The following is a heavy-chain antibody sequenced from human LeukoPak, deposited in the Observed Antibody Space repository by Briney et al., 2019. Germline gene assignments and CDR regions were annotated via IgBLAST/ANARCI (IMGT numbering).Heavy chain of an antibody. Sequence: GASVKVSCRASGGTFSSYAISWVRQAPGQGLEWMGRIIPIFGIANYAQKFQSRVTITADKSTSTAYMELSSLRSEDTAVYYCASSTLMPTGDGIYYYYGMDVWGQGTTVTVSS. CDR3: ASSTLMPTGDGIYYYYGMDV. J-gene: IGHJ6*02. CDR1: GGTFSSYA. D-gene: IGHD2-2*01. CDR2: IIPIFGIA. V-gene: IGHV1-69*04.